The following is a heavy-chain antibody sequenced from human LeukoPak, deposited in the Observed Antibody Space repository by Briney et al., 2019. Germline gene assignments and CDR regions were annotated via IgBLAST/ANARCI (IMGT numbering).Heavy chain of an antibody. CDR3: ARGILSVYYFDL. J-gene: IGHJ2*01. Sequence: SETLSLTCTVSGGSISGHYWTWIRQPPGKGLEWVGQIHYSGRPDYNPSLKSRVTISVDTSKNQLSLAVNSVTAADTAVYYCARGILSVYYFDLWGRGTLVTVSP. V-gene: IGHV4-59*11. CDR1: GGSISGHY. CDR2: IHYSGRP. D-gene: IGHD2/OR15-2a*01.